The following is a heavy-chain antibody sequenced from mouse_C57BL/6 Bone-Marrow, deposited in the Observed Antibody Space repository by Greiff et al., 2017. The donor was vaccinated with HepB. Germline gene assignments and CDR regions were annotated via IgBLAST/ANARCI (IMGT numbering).Heavy chain of an antibody. J-gene: IGHJ1*03. CDR1: GYTFTDYY. V-gene: IGHV1-75*01. D-gene: IGHD1-1*01. Sequence: LQESGPELVKPGASVKISCKASGYTFTDYYINWVKQRPGQGLEWIGWIFPGSGSTYYNEKFKGKATLPVDKSSSTAYMLLSSLTSEDSAVYFCARPLRSSYWYFDVWGTGTTVTVSS. CDR2: IFPGSGST. CDR3: ARPLRSSYWYFDV.